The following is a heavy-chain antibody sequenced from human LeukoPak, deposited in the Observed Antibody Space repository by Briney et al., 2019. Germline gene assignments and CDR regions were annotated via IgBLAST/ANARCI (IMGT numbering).Heavy chain of an antibody. D-gene: IGHD3-10*01. CDR1: GGTFSSYA. V-gene: IGHV1-69*05. CDR3: AREAMVRGVTRYYMDV. Sequence: GASVKVSCKASGGTFSSYAISWVRQAPGQGLEWMGGIIPIFGTANYAQKFQGRVTITTDESTSTAYMELSSLRSEDTAVYYCAREAMVRGVTRYYMDVWGKGTTVTVSS. CDR2: IIPIFGTA. J-gene: IGHJ6*03.